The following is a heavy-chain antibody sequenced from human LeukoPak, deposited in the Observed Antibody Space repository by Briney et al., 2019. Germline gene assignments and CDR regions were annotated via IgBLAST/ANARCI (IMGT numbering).Heavy chain of an antibody. V-gene: IGHV4-4*07. D-gene: IGHD5-24*01. CDR2: IYTSGST. CDR1: GGSISTYY. Sequence: SETLSLTCTVSGGSISTYYWSWIRQPAGRGRGWIGRIYTSGSTNYNPSLKSRVTMSVDTSKNQFSLKLSSVTAADTAVYYCAREEEQMARGLDPWGQGALVTVSS. CDR3: AREEEQMARGLDP. J-gene: IGHJ5*02.